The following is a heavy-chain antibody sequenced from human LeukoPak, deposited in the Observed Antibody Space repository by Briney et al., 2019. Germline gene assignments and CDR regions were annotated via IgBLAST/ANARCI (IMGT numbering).Heavy chain of an antibody. CDR2: INTDGTST. CDR1: GFTFSSYW. D-gene: IGHD2-2*01. J-gene: IGHJ6*02. Sequence: GGSLRLSCAASGFTFSSYWMYWVRQDPGKGLVCVSRINTDGTSTTYADSVKGRFTISRDNAKNTLYLQMNSLRAEDTAVYYCAKDIVVVPAAYYYYYGMDVWGQGTTVTVSS. CDR3: AKDIVVVPAAYYYYYGMDV. V-gene: IGHV3-74*01.